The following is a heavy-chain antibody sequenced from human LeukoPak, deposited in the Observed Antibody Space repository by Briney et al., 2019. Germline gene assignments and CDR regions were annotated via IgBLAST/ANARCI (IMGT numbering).Heavy chain of an antibody. V-gene: IGHV3-9*01. Sequence: GRSLRLSCAASGFTFGSYGMHWVRQAPGKGLEWVSGISWNSSNICYADSVKGRFTISRDNAKNSLYLQMNSLRAEDTALYYCAKDIVYYDFLTGYSEAFDIWGQGTMVTVSS. D-gene: IGHD3-9*01. CDR3: AKDIVYYDFLTGYSEAFDI. CDR2: ISWNSSNI. CDR1: GFTFGSYG. J-gene: IGHJ3*02.